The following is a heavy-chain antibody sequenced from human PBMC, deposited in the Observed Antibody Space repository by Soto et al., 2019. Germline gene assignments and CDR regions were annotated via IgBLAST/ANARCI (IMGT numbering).Heavy chain of an antibody. CDR1: AFTVSSNY. V-gene: IGHV3-53*04. Sequence: GGSLILSCAASAFTVSSNYMSWVRQAPGKGLEWVSVIYSGGSTYYADSVKGRFTISRHNSKNTLYLQMNSLRAEDTAVYYCARVLTTVTSLYFDYWGQGTLVTVSS. J-gene: IGHJ4*02. D-gene: IGHD4-17*01. CDR2: IYSGGST. CDR3: ARVLTTVTSLYFDY.